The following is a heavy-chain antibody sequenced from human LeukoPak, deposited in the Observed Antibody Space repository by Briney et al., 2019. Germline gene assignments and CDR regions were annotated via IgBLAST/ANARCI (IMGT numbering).Heavy chain of an antibody. Sequence: GRSLRLSCAASGFTFNSYAMLGVRQAPGKGLEWVAVISYDGSNKYYADSVKGRFTISRDNSKNTLCLQMNSLRAEDTAVYSCASPRREDNWFDPWGQGTLVTVSS. CDR2: ISYDGSNK. V-gene: IGHV3-30-3*01. D-gene: IGHD1-26*01. CDR3: ASPRREDNWFDP. J-gene: IGHJ5*02. CDR1: GFTFNSYA.